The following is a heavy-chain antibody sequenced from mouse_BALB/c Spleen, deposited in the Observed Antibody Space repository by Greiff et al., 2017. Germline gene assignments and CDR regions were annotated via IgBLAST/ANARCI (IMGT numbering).Heavy chain of an antibody. V-gene: IGHV1-62-2*01. Sequence: QVQLQQSGAGLVKPGASVKLSCKASGYTFTEYIIHWVKQRSGQGLEWIGWFYPGSGSIKYNEKFKGKATLTADKSSSTAYMELRSLTSEDSAVYYCTTGSTFDYWGQGTTITVSS. D-gene: IGHD2-1*01. CDR3: TTGSTFDY. CDR1: GYTFTEYI. CDR2: FYPGSGSI. J-gene: IGHJ2*01.